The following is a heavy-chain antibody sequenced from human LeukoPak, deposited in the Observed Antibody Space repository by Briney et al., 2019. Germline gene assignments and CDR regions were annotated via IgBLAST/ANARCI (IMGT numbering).Heavy chain of an antibody. Sequence: SETLSLTCTVPGGSISSTSYYWGWIRQPPGKGLEWFGSIYYSGSTYYNPSLKSRVTISVDTSKNQFSLKLSSVTAADTAVYYCAGHRMDYDSCGFDYWGQGTLVTVSS. CDR1: GGSISSTSYY. CDR3: AGHRMDYDSCGFDY. D-gene: IGHD3-22*01. CDR2: IYYSGST. V-gene: IGHV4-39*01. J-gene: IGHJ4*02.